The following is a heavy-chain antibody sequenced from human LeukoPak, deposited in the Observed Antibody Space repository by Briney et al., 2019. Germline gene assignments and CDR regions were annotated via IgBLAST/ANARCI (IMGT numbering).Heavy chain of an antibody. CDR3: ARAPYSSSLPVFDY. CDR2: INPNSGGT. CDR1: GYTFTGYY. V-gene: IGHV1-2*02. Sequence: ASVKVSCKASGYTFTGYYMHWVRQAPGQGLEWMGWINPNSGGTNYAQKFQGRVTMTRDTSISTAYMELSRLRSDDTAVYYCARAPYSSSLPVFDYWGQGTLVTVSS. D-gene: IGHD6-13*01. J-gene: IGHJ4*02.